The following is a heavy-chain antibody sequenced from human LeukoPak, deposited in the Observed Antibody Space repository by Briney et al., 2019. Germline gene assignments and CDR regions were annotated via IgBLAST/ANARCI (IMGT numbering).Heavy chain of an antibody. CDR3: ARVLLWFGELYSNWFDP. J-gene: IGHJ5*02. CDR2: INHSGST. CDR1: GGSFSGYY. D-gene: IGHD3-10*01. Sequence: SETLSLTCAVYGGSFSGYYWSWIRQPPGKGLEWIGEINHSGSTNYNPSLKSRVTISVDTSKNQFSLKLSSVTAADTAVHYCARVLLWFGELYSNWFDPWGQGTLVTVSS. V-gene: IGHV4-34*01.